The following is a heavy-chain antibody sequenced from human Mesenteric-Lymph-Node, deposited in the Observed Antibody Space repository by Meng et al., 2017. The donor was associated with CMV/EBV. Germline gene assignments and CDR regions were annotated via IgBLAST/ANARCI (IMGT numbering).Heavy chain of an antibody. D-gene: IGHD3-3*02. V-gene: IGHV3-49*04. CDR3: TTESFLKWLDAFDI. Sequence: GESLKISCTASGFSFGDYTLSWVRQAPGKGLEWVGFIRRKDYGGTTEYAASVKSRFTISRDDSKSIAYLQMNSLKTEDTAVYYCTTESFLKWLDAFDIWGQGTLVTVSS. CDR2: IRRKDYGGTT. J-gene: IGHJ3*02. CDR1: GFSFGDYT.